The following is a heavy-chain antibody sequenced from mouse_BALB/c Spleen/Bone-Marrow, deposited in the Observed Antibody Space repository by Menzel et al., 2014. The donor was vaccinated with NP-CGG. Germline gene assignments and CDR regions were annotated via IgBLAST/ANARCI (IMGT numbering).Heavy chain of an antibody. CDR1: GFSLTSYG. J-gene: IGHJ4*01. CDR2: IWAGGRT. V-gene: IGHV2-9*02. Sequence: QVQLKDSGPGLVAPSQSLSITCTVSGFSLTSYGVHWVRQPPGKGLEWLGVIWAGGRTNYNSALMPRLSISKDNSKSQVFLKMNSLQTDDTAMYYCARADYYGSSSYYYAMDYWGQGTSVTVSS. D-gene: IGHD1-1*01. CDR3: ARADYYGSSSYYYAMDY.